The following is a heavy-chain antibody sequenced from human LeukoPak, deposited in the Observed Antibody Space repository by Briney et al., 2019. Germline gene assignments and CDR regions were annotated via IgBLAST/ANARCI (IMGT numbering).Heavy chain of an antibody. J-gene: IGHJ5*02. CDR3: ARDLNRNWFDP. Sequence: GGSLRLSCVDSGFTFSSYDMSWVRQIPGKGLEWVSAISASGGSTYYADSVKGRFTISRDNSKSTLYLQMNSLIAEDTAIFYCARDLNRNWFDPWGQGTLVTVSS. V-gene: IGHV3-23*01. CDR2: ISASGGST. CDR1: GFTFSSYD. D-gene: IGHD1-14*01.